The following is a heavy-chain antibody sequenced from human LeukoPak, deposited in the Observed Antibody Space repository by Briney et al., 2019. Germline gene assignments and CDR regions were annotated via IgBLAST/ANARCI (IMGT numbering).Heavy chain of an antibody. CDR2: IYHSGST. D-gene: IGHD6-19*01. V-gene: IGHV4-4*02. CDR3: ARSGSGWYSEPWFDP. J-gene: IGHJ5*02. CDR1: GGPISSSNW. Sequence: PSGTLSLTCAVSGGPISSSNWWSWVRQPPGKGLEWIGEIYHSGSTNYNPSLKSRVTISVDTSKNQFSLKLSSVTAADTAVYYCARSGSGWYSEPWFDPWGQGTLVTVSS.